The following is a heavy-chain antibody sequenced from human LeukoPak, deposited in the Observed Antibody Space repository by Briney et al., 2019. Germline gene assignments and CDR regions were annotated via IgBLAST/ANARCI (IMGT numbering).Heavy chain of an antibody. V-gene: IGHV4-59*01. CDR2: IYYSGST. Sequence: SETLSLTCTVSGGSISSYYWSWIRQPPGKGLEWIGYIYYSGSTNYNPSLKSRVTISVDTSKNQFSLKLSSVTAADTAVYYCARVNLPYQLLFDYWGQGTLVTVSS. J-gene: IGHJ4*02. CDR1: GGSISSYY. CDR3: ARVNLPYQLLFDY. D-gene: IGHD2-2*01.